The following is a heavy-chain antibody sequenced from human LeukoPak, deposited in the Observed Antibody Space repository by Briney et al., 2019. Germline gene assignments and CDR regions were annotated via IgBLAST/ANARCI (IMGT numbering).Heavy chain of an antibody. CDR3: ARGRFDC. CDR1: GFTFSSFA. Sequence: GGSLRLSCAASGFTFSSFAMHWVRQAPGKGLEYVSAISTNGGSTYYANSVKGRFMISRDDSKNTLYLQMGSLRGEDMAVYYCARGRFDCWGQGTLVTVSS. CDR2: ISTNGGST. J-gene: IGHJ4*02. V-gene: IGHV3-64*01.